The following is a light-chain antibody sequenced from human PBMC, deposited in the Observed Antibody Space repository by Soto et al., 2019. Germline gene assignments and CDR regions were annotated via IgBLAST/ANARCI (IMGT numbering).Light chain of an antibody. V-gene: IGKV1-5*01. CDR3: QQYNEYSKT. CDR2: DAS. CDR1: QTINGW. Sequence: DIQMTQSPSTLSASVGDRVTITCRASQTINGWLALYQQKPGKAPKLLIYDASSLQSGVPSRFNGSGSGTEFTLSISSLQPDDFATYYCQQYNEYSKTFGQGTKVDIK. J-gene: IGKJ1*01.